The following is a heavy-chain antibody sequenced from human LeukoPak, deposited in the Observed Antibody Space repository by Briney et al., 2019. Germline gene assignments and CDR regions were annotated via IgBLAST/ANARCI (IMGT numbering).Heavy chain of an antibody. Sequence: GGSLRLSCAASGFTFSTYYMNWVRQAPGKGLEWVSSISSSSSYIYYADPVKGRFTISRDNAKNSLYLQMNSLRAEDTALYYCARWGDGYTYWGQGTLVTVSS. J-gene: IGHJ4*02. CDR1: GFTFSTYY. CDR2: ISSSSSYI. D-gene: IGHD5-24*01. V-gene: IGHV3-21*04. CDR3: ARWGDGYTY.